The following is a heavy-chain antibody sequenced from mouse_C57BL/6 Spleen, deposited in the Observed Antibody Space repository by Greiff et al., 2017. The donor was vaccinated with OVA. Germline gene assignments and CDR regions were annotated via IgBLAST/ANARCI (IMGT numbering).Heavy chain of an antibody. J-gene: IGHJ3*01. D-gene: IGHD1-1*01. CDR3: AREGDYGSSTWFAY. CDR1: GYTFTSYW. Sequence: QVQLQQPGAELVRPGSSVKLSCKASGYTFTSYWMHWVKQRPIQGLEWIGNIDPSDSETHYNQKFKDKATLTVVKSSSTAYMQLSSLTSEDSAVYYCAREGDYGSSTWFAYWGQGTLVTVSA. CDR2: IDPSDSET. V-gene: IGHV1-52*01.